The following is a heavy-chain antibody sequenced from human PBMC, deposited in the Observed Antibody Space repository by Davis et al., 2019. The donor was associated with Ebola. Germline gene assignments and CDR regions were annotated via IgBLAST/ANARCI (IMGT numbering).Heavy chain of an antibody. J-gene: IGHJ6*02. CDR1: GYTFTGYY. CDR2: INPNSGGT. V-gene: IGHV1-2*04. D-gene: IGHD2-2*01. CDR3: ARSPRGAAAIVLNGMDV. Sequence: AASVKVSCKASGYTFTGYYMHWVRQAPGQGLEWMGWINPNSGGTNYAQKFQGWVTMTRDTSISTAYMELSRLRSDDTAVYYCARSPRGAAAIVLNGMDVWGQGTMVTVSS.